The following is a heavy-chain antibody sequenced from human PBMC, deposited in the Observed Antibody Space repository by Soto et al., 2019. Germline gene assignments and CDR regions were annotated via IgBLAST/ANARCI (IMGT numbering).Heavy chain of an antibody. J-gene: IGHJ4*02. CDR1: SGSVSNYY. D-gene: IGHD2-15*01. Sequence: TLSLTCKVSSGSVSNYYWSWIRQPAGKGLEWIGRIYTGGSTNYNPSLKSRVTMSVDTSKNQFSLRLTSVTAADTAVYYCARASVGPPGGGSWTMPFDSWGRGTLVTVSS. CDR3: ARASVGPPGGGSWTMPFDS. V-gene: IGHV4-4*07. CDR2: IYTGGST.